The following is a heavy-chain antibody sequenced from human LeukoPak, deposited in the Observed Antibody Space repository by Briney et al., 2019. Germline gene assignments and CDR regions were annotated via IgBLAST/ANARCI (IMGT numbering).Heavy chain of an antibody. D-gene: IGHD4-17*01. J-gene: IGHJ6*03. Sequence: PGGSLRLSCAASGFTFSSYSMNWVRQAPGKGLEWVSSISSSSSYIYYADSVKGRFTISRDNSKDTLYLQMNSLRAEDTAVYYCARVHGDLKRQPYYYYYMDVWGKGTTVTISS. CDR1: GFTFSSYS. CDR3: ARVHGDLKRQPYYYYYMDV. V-gene: IGHV3-21*04. CDR2: ISSSSSYI.